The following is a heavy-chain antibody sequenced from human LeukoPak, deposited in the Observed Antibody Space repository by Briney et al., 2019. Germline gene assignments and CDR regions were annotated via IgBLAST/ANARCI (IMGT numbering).Heavy chain of an antibody. Sequence: ASVKVSCKASGYTFTGYYMHWVRQAPGQGLEWMGRINPNSGGTNYAQKFQGRVTMTRDTSISAAYMELSRLRFDDTAVYYCARTYSSSWGLDYWGQGTLVTVSS. CDR2: INPNSGGT. CDR3: ARTYSSSWGLDY. CDR1: GYTFTGYY. V-gene: IGHV1-2*06. D-gene: IGHD6-13*01. J-gene: IGHJ4*02.